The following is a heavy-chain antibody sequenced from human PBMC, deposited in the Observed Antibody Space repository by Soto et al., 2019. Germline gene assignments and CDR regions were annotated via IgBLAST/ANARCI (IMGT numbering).Heavy chain of an antibody. Sequence: QVQLVQSGAEVKKPGASVKVSCKASGYTFTSYGISWVRQAPGQGLEWMGWISAYNGNTNYAQKLQGRVTMTTDTSTSTAYMERRSLRSDDTAVYYCARDGRYCISTSCYGNYYYGMDVWGQGTTVTVSS. V-gene: IGHV1-18*01. CDR2: ISAYNGNT. CDR3: ARDGRYCISTSCYGNYYYGMDV. D-gene: IGHD2-2*01. CDR1: GYTFTSYG. J-gene: IGHJ6*02.